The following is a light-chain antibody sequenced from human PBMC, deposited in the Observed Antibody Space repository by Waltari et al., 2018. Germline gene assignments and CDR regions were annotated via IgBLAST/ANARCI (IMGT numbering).Light chain of an antibody. Sequence: DIQMTQSTSSLSASVGDRVTITCQASQDISNYLNWYQQKPGKAPNVLIYDASNLETGVPSRFSGSGSGTDFTFTISSLQPEDIATYYCQQYDNLPFTFGPGTKVDIK. V-gene: IGKV1-33*01. CDR2: DAS. CDR3: QQYDNLPFT. CDR1: QDISNY. J-gene: IGKJ3*01.